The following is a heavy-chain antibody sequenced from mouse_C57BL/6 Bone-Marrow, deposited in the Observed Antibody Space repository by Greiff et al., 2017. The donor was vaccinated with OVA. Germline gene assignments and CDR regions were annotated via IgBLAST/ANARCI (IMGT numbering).Heavy chain of an antibody. CDR2: ISNLAYSI. D-gene: IGHD1-1*01. Sequence: EVKVVESGGGLVQPGGSLKLSCAASGFTFSDYGMAWVRQATRKGPEWVAFISNLAYSIYYADTVTGRFTISRENAKNTLYLEMSSLRSEDTAMYYCARQGNYYGSSYDWYFDVWGTGTTVTVSS. CDR3: ARQGNYYGSSYDWYFDV. V-gene: IGHV5-15*01. J-gene: IGHJ1*03. CDR1: GFTFSDYG.